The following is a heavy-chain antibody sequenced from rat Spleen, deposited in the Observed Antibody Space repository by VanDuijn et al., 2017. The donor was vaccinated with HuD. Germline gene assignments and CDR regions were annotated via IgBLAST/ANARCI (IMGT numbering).Heavy chain of an antibody. Sequence: EVQLVESGGGLVQPGRSLKLSCAASGFTFSNYYMAWVRQAPTKGLEWVAYISAGGDSTYCRDSVKGRFTISRDNAKSTLYLQMNSLRSEDTATYYCTRDEAKYGSPFAYWGQGTLVTVSS. CDR3: TRDEAKYGSPFAY. V-gene: IGHV5-27*01. CDR1: GFTFSNYY. J-gene: IGHJ3*01. CDR2: ISAGGDST. D-gene: IGHD1-3*01.